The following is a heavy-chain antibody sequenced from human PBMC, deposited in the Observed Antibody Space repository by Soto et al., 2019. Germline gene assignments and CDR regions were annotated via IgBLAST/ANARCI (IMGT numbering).Heavy chain of an antibody. V-gene: IGHV4-34*01. CDR1: GGSFSGYY. CDR2: INHSGST. CDR3: ARGSGAEYDFWSGYYIGWFDP. D-gene: IGHD3-3*01. Sequence: QVQLQQWGAGLLKPSETLSLTCAVYGGSFSGYYWSWIRQPPGKGLEWIGEINHSGSTNYNPSLKSRVTISVDTSKKQFSLKLSSVTAADTAVYYCARGSGAEYDFWSGYYIGWFDPWGQGTLVTVSS. J-gene: IGHJ5*02.